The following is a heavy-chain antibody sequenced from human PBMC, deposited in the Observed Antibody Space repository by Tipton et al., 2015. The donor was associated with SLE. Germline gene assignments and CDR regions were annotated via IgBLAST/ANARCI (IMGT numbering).Heavy chain of an antibody. V-gene: IGHV4-59*12. J-gene: IGHJ4*02. CDR3: AREGRREQLALDY. CDR2: IYYSGST. CDR1: GFTFSDYY. Sequence: LRLSCAASGFTFSDYYMSWIRQPPGKGLEWIGYIYYSGSTNYNPSLKSRVTISVDTSKNQFSLKLSSVTAADTAVYYCAREGRREQLALDYWGQGTLVTVSS. D-gene: IGHD6-6*01.